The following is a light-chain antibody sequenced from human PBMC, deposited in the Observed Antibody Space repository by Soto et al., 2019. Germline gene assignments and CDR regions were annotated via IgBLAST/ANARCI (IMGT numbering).Light chain of an antibody. CDR3: AAWDDSLSGVV. Sequence: QSALTQPPSASGTPGQRVTISCSGSSSNIGSNYVYWYQQLPGTVPQLLIYRNSERPSGVPDRFSGSKSGTSASPAISGLRSEDEADYYCAAWDDSLSGVVFGGGTKLTVL. J-gene: IGLJ2*01. CDR1: SSNIGSNY. V-gene: IGLV1-47*01. CDR2: RNS.